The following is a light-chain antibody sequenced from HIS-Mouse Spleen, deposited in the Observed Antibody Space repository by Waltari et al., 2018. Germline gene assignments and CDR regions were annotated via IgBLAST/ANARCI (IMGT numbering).Light chain of an antibody. J-gene: IGKJ2*01. CDR2: LGS. CDR1: QSLLHSNGYNY. CDR3: MQALQTPWT. V-gene: IGKV2-28*01. Sequence: DIVMTQSPLSLPVTPGEPASISCRSSQSLLHSNGYNYLDWYLQKPGQSPQLLIYLGSNRASGVPDRFSGSGSGTDFTLKISREEAEDVGVYYCMQALQTPWTFGQGTKLEIK.